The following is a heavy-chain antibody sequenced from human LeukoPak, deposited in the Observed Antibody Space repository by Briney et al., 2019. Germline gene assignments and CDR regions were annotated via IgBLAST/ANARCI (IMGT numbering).Heavy chain of an antibody. J-gene: IGHJ6*02. D-gene: IGHD1-1*01. Sequence: SETLSLTCTVSGGSISSYYWSWIRQPPGKGLEWIGYIYYSGSTNYNPSFKSRVTISVDTSKNQFSLKLSSVTAADTAAYYCAREGWNDADYYYYYGMDVWGQGTTVTVSS. V-gene: IGHV4-59*01. CDR2: IYYSGST. CDR1: GGSISSYY. CDR3: AREGWNDADYYYYYGMDV.